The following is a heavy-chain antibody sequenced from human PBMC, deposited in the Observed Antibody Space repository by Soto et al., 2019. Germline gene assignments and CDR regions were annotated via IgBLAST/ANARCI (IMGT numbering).Heavy chain of an antibody. CDR1: GFAVSSYS. Sequence: LRLSCAASGFAVSSYSMHWVRQAPGKGLEWVSAISGSGGSTYYADSVKGRFTISRDNSKNTLFLQMKRLTVDDTAIYYCAAPRDEYGSGVSWFTYGMDIWGQGTTVTVSS. J-gene: IGHJ6*02. CDR3: AAPRDEYGSGVSWFTYGMDI. D-gene: IGHD3-10*01. CDR2: ISGSGGST. V-gene: IGHV3-23*01.